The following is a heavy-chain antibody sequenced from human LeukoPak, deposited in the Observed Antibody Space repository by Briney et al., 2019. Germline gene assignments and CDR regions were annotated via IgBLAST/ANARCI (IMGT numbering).Heavy chain of an antibody. V-gene: IGHV3-11*04. D-gene: IGHD1-26*01. CDR3: ARDGGVSRNYYGNAVGSWFDS. CDR2: MSSSGSTI. J-gene: IGHJ5*01. Sequence: GGSLRLSCAASGFTFNNAWMNWIRQAPGKGLEWLSYMSSSGSTINYADSVKGRFTISRDNAKNSLYLQMKSLRAEDTAVYYCARDGGVSRNYYGNAVGSWFDSWGQGTLVTVSS. CDR1: GFTFNNAW.